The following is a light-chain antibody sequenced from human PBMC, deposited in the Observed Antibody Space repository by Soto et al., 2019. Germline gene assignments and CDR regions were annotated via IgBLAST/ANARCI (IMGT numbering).Light chain of an antibody. CDR1: QSVSSY. J-gene: IGKJ5*01. CDR2: DAS. Sequence: PVESATLSCRATQSVSSYLAWYQQKPGQAPRLLISDASNRATGIPARFSGSGSGTDFTLIISRLEPEDFAVYYCQQRSNWLITFGQGTRLEIK. V-gene: IGKV3-11*01. CDR3: QQRSNWLIT.